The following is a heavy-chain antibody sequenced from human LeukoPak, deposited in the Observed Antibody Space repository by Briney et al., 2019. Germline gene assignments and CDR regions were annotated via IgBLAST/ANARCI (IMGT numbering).Heavy chain of an antibody. D-gene: IGHD5-24*01. Sequence: SETLPLTCTVSGGSISSGGYYWSWIRQPPGKGLEWIGEINHSGSTNYNPSLKSRVTISVDTSKNQFSLKLSSVTAADTAVYYCAILVVDGYNGYYFDYWGQGTLVTVSS. J-gene: IGHJ4*02. CDR2: INHSGST. V-gene: IGHV4-39*07. CDR1: GGSISSGGYY. CDR3: AILVVDGYNGYYFDY.